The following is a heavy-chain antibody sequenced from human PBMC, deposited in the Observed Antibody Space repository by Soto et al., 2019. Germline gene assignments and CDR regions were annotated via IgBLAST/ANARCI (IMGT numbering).Heavy chain of an antibody. J-gene: IGHJ4*02. D-gene: IGHD6-13*01. CDR3: AKDKAAAALGGFDY. CDR1: GFTFDDYA. CDR2: ISWNSGSI. Sequence: GGSLRLSCAASGFTFDDYAMHWVRQAPGKGLEWVSGISWNSGSIGYTDSVKGRFTISRDNAKNSLYLQMNSLRAEDTALYYCAKDKAAAALGGFDYWGQGTLVTVSS. V-gene: IGHV3-9*01.